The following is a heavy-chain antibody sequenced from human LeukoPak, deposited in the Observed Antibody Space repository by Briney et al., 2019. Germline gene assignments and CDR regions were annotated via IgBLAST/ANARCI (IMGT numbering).Heavy chain of an antibody. D-gene: IGHD3-22*01. J-gene: IGHJ1*01. V-gene: IGHV3-33*06. Sequence: GGSLRLSCAASGFTFSSYGMHWVRQAPGKGLEWVAVIWYDGSNKYYADSVKGRFTISRDNPKNTLYLQMNSLRAEDTAVYYCAKDQDYYDTSGYYYVGDFQHWGQGTLVTVSS. CDR3: AKDQDYYDTSGYYYVGDFQH. CDR1: GFTFSSYG. CDR2: IWYDGSNK.